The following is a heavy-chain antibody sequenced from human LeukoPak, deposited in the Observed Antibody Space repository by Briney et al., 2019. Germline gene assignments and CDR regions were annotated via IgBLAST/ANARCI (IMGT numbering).Heavy chain of an antibody. CDR2: IYTSGST. D-gene: IGHD5-18*01. V-gene: IGHV4-4*07. Sequence: PSETLSLTCTVSDGSISSYYWSWIRQPAGKGLEWIGRIYTSGSTNYNPSLKSRVTMSVDTSKNQFSLKLRSVIAADTAVYYCARTRGYSYSPFDYWGQGTLVTVSS. J-gene: IGHJ4*02. CDR3: ARTRGYSYSPFDY. CDR1: DGSISSYY.